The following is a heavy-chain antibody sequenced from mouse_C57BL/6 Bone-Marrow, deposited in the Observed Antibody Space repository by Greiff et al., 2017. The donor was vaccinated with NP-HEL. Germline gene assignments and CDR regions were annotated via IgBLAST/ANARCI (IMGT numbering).Heavy chain of an antibody. J-gene: IGHJ1*03. D-gene: IGHD1-1*01. V-gene: IGHV14-1*01. CDR2: IDPEDGDT. CDR3: TLITTVPYWYFDV. CDR1: GFNIKDYY. Sequence: EVQLQQSGAELVRPGASVKLSCTASGFNIKDYYMHWVKQRPEQGLEWIGRIDPEDGDTEYAPKFQGKATMTADTSSNTAYLQLSSLTSEDTAVYYGTLITTVPYWYFDVWGTGTTVTVSS.